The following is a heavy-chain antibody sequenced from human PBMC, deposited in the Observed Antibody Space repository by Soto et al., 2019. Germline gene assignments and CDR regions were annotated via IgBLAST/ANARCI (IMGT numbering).Heavy chain of an antibody. J-gene: IGHJ4*02. CDR1: GGSISSYY. CDR3: AAYSGYDYYFDY. D-gene: IGHD5-12*01. Sequence: SETLSLTCTVSGGSISSYYWSWIRQPPGKGLEWIGYIYYSGSTNYNPSLKSRVTISVDTSKNQFSLKLSSVTAADTAVYYCAAYSGYDYYFDYWGQGTLVTVSS. V-gene: IGHV4-59*08. CDR2: IYYSGST.